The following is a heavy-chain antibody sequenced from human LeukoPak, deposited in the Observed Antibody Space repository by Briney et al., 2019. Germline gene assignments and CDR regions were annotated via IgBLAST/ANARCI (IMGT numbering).Heavy chain of an antibody. CDR1: GFTFSSYW. CDR3: ARDRFSGYLLYYFDY. CDR2: IKQDGSEK. D-gene: IGHD3-22*01. V-gene: IGHV3-7*01. J-gene: IGHJ4*02. Sequence: GGSLRLSCTASGFTFSSYWMSWVRQAPGKGLEWVANIKQDGSEKYYVDPVKGRFTISRDNAKNSLYLQMNSLRAEDTAVYYCARDRFSGYLLYYFDYWGQGTLVTVSS.